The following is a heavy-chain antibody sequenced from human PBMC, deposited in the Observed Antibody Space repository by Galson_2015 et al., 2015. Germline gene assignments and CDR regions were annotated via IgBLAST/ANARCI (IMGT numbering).Heavy chain of an antibody. D-gene: IGHD2-15*01. J-gene: IGHJ6*02. Sequence: SLRLSCAASGFTFSNAWMSWVRQAPGKGLEWVGRIKSKTDGGTTDYAAPVKGRFTISRDDSKNTLYLQMNSLKTEVTAVYYCTTADCSGGSCYQSDYGMDVWGQGTTVTVSS. CDR2: IKSKTDGGTT. V-gene: IGHV3-15*01. CDR3: TTADCSGGSCYQSDYGMDV. CDR1: GFTFSNAW.